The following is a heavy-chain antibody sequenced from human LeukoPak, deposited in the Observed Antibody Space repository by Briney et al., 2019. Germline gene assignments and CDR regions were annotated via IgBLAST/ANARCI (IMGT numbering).Heavy chain of an antibody. CDR2: IYGGGST. V-gene: IGHV3-53*01. CDR3: ARPSDSSGCCTFDY. J-gene: IGHJ4*02. CDR1: GFTVSSNY. Sequence: GGSLRLSCAASGFTVSSNYMSWVRQAPGKGLEWVSIIYGGGSTYHADSVKGRFTVSRDNSKNALYLQMNSLRAEDTAVYYCARPSDSSGCCTFDYRGQGALVTVSS. D-gene: IGHD6-19*01.